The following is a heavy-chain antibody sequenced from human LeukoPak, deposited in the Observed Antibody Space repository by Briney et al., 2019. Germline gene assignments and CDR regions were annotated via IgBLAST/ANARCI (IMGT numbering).Heavy chain of an antibody. CDR2: INPNSGGT. D-gene: IGHD3-10*01. Sequence: GASVKVSCKASGYTFTGYYMHWVRQAPGQGLEWMGWINPNSGGTNYAQKFQGRVAMTRDTSISTAYMELSRLRSDDTAVYYCARADALSSEGDYWGQGTLVTVSS. V-gene: IGHV1-2*02. CDR1: GYTFTGYY. J-gene: IGHJ4*02. CDR3: ARADALSSEGDY.